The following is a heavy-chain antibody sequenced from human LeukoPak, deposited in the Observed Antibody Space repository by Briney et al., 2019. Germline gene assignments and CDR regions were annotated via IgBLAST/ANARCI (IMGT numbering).Heavy chain of an antibody. CDR1: GGSFSGYY. CDR2: INHSENT. V-gene: IGHV4-34*01. Sequence: SETLSLTCAVYGGSFSGYYWSWIRQPPGKGLEWIGEINHSENTNYNPSLKSRVTISVDTSKNQFSLKLSSVTAADTAVYYCARGTVTKGGYYYYYMDVWGKGTTVTVSS. CDR3: ARGTVTKGGYYYYYMDV. D-gene: IGHD4-17*01. J-gene: IGHJ6*03.